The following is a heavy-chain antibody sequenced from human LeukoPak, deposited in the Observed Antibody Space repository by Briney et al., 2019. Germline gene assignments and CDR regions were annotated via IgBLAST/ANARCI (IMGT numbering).Heavy chain of an antibody. D-gene: IGHD5-18*01. CDR2: IVVGSGTT. CDR3: ARVRGYSYGSLYASYYYYMDV. J-gene: IGHJ6*03. CDR1: GITFTSSA. Sequence: GTSVKVYCKASGITFTSSAMQWALQARGQRLAWIGWIVVGSGTTNYAQKFQERVIITRDESTSTAYMELSSLRSEDTAVYYCARVRGYSYGSLYASYYYYMDVWGKGTTVTVSS. V-gene: IGHV1-58*02.